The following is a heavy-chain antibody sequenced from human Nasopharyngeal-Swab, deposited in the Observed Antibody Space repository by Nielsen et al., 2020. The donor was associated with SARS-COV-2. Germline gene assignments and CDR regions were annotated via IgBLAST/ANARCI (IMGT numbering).Heavy chain of an antibody. J-gene: IGHJ3*02. CDR3: AREVPYSGHDDAFDI. CDR2: ISTSGRST. CDR1: GFTFSDYY. V-gene: IGHV3-11*04. Sequence: GESLKISCAASGFTFSDYYMAWIRQAPGTGLEWVSYISTSGRSTDSADSVKGRFTISRDNAKNSLYLQMNSLRAEDTAVYYCAREVPYSGHDDAFDIWGQGTMVTVSA. D-gene: IGHD5-12*01.